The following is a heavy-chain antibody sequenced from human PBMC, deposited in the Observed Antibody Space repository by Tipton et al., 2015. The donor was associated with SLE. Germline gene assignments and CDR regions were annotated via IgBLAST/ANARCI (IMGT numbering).Heavy chain of an antibody. D-gene: IGHD1-26*01. V-gene: IGHV6-1*01. J-gene: IGHJ4*02. CDR2: TYCRSKWYN. CDR1: GDSVSSNSAA. Sequence: GLVKPSQTLSLTCAISGDSVSSNSAAWSWIRQSPSRGLEWLGRTYCRSKWYNDFAVSVKSRITTIADTSKNQFSLQLNSVTPEDTAVCYCARDLSGRYAYWGQGTLVTVSS. CDR3: ARDLSGRYAY.